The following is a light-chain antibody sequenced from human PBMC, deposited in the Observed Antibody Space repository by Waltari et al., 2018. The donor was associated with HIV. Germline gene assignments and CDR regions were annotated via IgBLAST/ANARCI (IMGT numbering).Light chain of an antibody. CDR2: DID. Sequence: QSALTQPASVSGFHAQTINISCTGISTDSRFYQPVSWYPQHPGRVPRLIIYDIDSRPSGISDHCCGSRSGDSASLTISGLQSGDEAHYFCASNRLDSTLVFGGGTKLT. V-gene: IGLV2-14*03. J-gene: IGLJ2*01. CDR1: STDSRFYQP. CDR3: ASNRLDSTLV.